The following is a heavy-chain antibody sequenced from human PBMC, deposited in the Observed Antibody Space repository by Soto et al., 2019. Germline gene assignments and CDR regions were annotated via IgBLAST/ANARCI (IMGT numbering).Heavy chain of an antibody. CDR1: GGSISSSSYY. J-gene: IGHJ4*02. D-gene: IGHD2-2*02. V-gene: IGHV4-39*01. Sequence: QLLESGPGLVKPSETLSLTCTVSGGSISSSSYYWGWIRQPPGKGLEWIGSIYYSGSTYYNPSLKSRVTISVDTSKNQFSLKLSSVTAADTAVYYCARRPYTSTFDYWGQGTLVTVSS. CDR2: IYYSGST. CDR3: ARRPYTSTFDY.